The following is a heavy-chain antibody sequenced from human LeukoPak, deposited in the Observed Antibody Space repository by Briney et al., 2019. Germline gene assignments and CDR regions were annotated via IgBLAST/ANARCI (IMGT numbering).Heavy chain of an antibody. CDR2: VSGDGGRT. CDR3: ARGLGFSYGVGFDY. J-gene: IGHJ4*02. Sequence: PGGSLRLSCAASGFTFDDYAMHWVRQSPGKGLEWVSLVSGDGGRTYYADSVKGRFTISRDNRRNSLYLQMNSLRTEDSALYYCARGLGFSYGVGFDYWGQGSLVTVSS. D-gene: IGHD5-18*01. V-gene: IGHV3-43*02. CDR1: GFTFDDYA.